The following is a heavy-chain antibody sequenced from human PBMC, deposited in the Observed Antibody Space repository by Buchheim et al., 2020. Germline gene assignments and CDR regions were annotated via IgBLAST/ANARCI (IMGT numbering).Heavy chain of an antibody. CDR2: IIPIFGTA. V-gene: IGHV1-69*01. J-gene: IGHJ6*02. CDR1: GGTFSSYA. D-gene: IGHD3-22*01. CDR3: AIVKYYYDSSGYYYYYYGMDV. Sequence: QVQLVQSGAEVKKPGSSVKVSCKASGGTFSSYAISWVRQAPGQGLEWMGGIIPIFGTANYAQQFQGRVTITADESTSTAYMELSSLRSEDTAVYYCAIVKYYYDSSGYYYYYYGMDVWGQGTT.